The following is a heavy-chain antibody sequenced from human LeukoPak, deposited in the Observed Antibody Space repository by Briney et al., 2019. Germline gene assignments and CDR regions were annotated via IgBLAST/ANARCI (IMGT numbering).Heavy chain of an antibody. CDR1: GYTFTSYG. CDR3: ARGRVGSSAHFDY. D-gene: IGHD6-6*01. CDR2: ISAYNGNT. V-gene: IGHV1-18*01. Sequence: RASVKVSCKDSGYTFTSYGASWGRQAPGQGLEWVGWISAYNGNTNYAQKLQGRVTMTTDTSTSTAYMELRSLRSDDTAVYYCARGRVGSSAHFDYWGQGTLVTVSS. J-gene: IGHJ4*02.